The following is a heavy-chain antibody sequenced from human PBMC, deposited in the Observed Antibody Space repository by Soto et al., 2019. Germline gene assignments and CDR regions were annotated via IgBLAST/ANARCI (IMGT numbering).Heavy chain of an antibody. Sequence: GEALKISCKGSGYSFTSYWIGWLRQMPGKGLEWMGIIYPGDSDTRYSPSFQGQVTISADKSISTAYLQWSSLKASDTAMYYCARPEGYYGSGSYYNGGITLSYWGQGTLVTVSS. CDR2: IYPGDSDT. CDR3: ARPEGYYGSGSYYNGGITLSY. J-gene: IGHJ4*02. D-gene: IGHD3-10*01. V-gene: IGHV5-51*01. CDR1: GYSFTSYW.